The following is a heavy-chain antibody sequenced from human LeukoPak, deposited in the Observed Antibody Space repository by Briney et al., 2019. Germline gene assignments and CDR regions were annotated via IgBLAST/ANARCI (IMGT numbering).Heavy chain of an antibody. D-gene: IGHD3-10*01. CDR2: IRSKTDYGTT. V-gene: IGHV3-15*01. CDR3: TTRELRYYGSGTYPVAFDI. Sequence: PGGSLRLSCAASGFTFNNTWMNWVRLAPGKGLEWVGRIRSKTDYGTTDYDAPVKGRFTVSRDDSIHTLYLQMHSLKTEDTAVYYCTTRELRYYGSGTYPVAFDIWGQGTMVTVSS. J-gene: IGHJ3*02. CDR1: GFTFNNTW.